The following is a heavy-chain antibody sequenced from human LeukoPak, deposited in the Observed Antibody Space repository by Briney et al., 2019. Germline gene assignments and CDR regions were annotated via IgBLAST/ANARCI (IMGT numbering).Heavy chain of an antibody. CDR3: ARDSNDFWSGYRS. D-gene: IGHD3-3*01. CDR2: IIPIFGTT. Sequence: ASVKVSCKASGGTFSSYAISWVRQAPGQGLEWKGGIIPIFGTTNYAQKFQGRVTITADESTSTAYMELSSLTSEDTAIYYCARDSNDFWSGYRSWGQGTLVTVSS. CDR1: GGTFSSYA. J-gene: IGHJ4*02. V-gene: IGHV1-69*13.